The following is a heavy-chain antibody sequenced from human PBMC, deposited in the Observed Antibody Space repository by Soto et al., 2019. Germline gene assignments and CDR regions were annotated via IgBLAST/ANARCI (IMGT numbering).Heavy chain of an antibody. CDR1: GFTFSSYA. V-gene: IGHV3-23*01. J-gene: IGHJ4*02. D-gene: IGHD6-19*01. CDR3: AKYSNGWYHPFDY. CDR2: ISGSGGST. Sequence: EVQLLESGGGLVQPGGSLRLSCAASGFTFSSYAMSWVLQAPGKGLEWVSVISGSGGSTYYADSVKGRFTISRDNSKNTLYLQMNSLRAEDTAVYYCAKYSNGWYHPFDYWGQGTLVTVSS.